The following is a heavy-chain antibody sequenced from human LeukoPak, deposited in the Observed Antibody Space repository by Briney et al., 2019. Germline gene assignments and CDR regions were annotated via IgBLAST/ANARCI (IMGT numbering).Heavy chain of an antibody. CDR2: INTNTGNP. V-gene: IGHV7-4-1*02. D-gene: IGHD3-3*01. CDR1: GYTFTSYA. CDR3: ARVRAFTYYDFWSGHNPHRSWFDP. Sequence: ASVKVSCKASGYTFTSYAMNWVRQAPGQGLEWMGWINTNTGNPTYAQGFTGRFVFSLDTSVSTAYLQISSLKAEDTAVYYCARVRAFTYYDFWSGHNPHRSWFDPWGQGTLVTVSS. J-gene: IGHJ5*02.